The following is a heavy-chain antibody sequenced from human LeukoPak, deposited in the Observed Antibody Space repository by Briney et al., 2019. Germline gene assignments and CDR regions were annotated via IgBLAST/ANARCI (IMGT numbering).Heavy chain of an antibody. D-gene: IGHD5-18*01. CDR3: ARAGYSYGYRVSYYYGMDV. Sequence: SETLSLTCAVYGGSFSGYYGSWIRQPPGKGLEWIGEINHSGSTNYNPSLKSRVTISVDTSKNQFSLKLSSVTAADTAVYYCARAGYSYGYRVSYYYGMDVWGQGTTVTVSS. CDR1: GGSFSGYY. V-gene: IGHV4-34*01. J-gene: IGHJ6*02. CDR2: INHSGST.